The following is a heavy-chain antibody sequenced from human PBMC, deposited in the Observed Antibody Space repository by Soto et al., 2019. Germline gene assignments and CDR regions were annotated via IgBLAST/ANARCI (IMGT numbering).Heavy chain of an antibody. CDR2: ISGSGGRS. J-gene: IGHJ4*02. CDR3: AKAYFVWSSEQPYYFDY. D-gene: IGHD3-16*01. Sequence: EVQLLDSGGGLVQPGGSLRLSCAASGFPFSNYAMTWVRQGPGKGLEWVSGISGSGGRSYYADSVKGRFTISRDNYKSTWYLQMDSLRAEDTAVYYCAKAYFVWSSEQPYYFDYWGQGTLVSVSS. CDR1: GFPFSNYA. V-gene: IGHV3-23*01.